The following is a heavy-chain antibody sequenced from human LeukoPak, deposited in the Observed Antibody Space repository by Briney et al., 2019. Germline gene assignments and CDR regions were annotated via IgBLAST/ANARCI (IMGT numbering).Heavy chain of an antibody. CDR3: ARAAAHSGDWFDP. CDR1: GYTFTGYY. CDR2: INPNSGGT. Sequence: GASVKVSCKASGYTFTGYYMHWVRQAPGQGLEWMGWINPNSGGTNYAQKFQGRVTMTRDTSISTAYMELSRLRSDGTAVYYCARAAAHSGDWFDPWGQGTLVTVSS. D-gene: IGHD2-15*01. J-gene: IGHJ5*02. V-gene: IGHV1-2*02.